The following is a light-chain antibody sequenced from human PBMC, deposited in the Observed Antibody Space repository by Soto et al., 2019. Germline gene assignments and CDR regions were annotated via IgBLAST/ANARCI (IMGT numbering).Light chain of an antibody. CDR2: SNN. J-gene: IGLJ2*01. Sequence: QSVLTQPPSASGTPGQRVTISCSGSSSNIGSNTVNWYQQLPGTAPKLVIYSNNQRPSGVPDRFSGSKSGTSASLAISGLQSEDEADYYCVACDDSLLGYVVFGGGTKLTVL. CDR1: SSNIGSNT. CDR3: VACDDSLLGYVV. V-gene: IGLV1-44*01.